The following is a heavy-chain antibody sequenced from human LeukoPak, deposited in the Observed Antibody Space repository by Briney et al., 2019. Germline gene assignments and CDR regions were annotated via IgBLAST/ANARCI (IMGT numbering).Heavy chain of an antibody. J-gene: IGHJ2*01. CDR2: INHSGAT. Sequence: PGGSLRLSCAASGFTFSSYSMNWIRQPPGKGLEWIGEINHSGATNYNPSLKGRGTISVDTSNNHFSLRLNSLTAADTATYYCARRRRGEVDRGFHWYYDLWGRGTLVTVSS. D-gene: IGHD5-12*01. CDR3: ARRRRGEVDRGFHWYYDL. CDR1: GFTFSSYS. V-gene: IGHV4-34*01.